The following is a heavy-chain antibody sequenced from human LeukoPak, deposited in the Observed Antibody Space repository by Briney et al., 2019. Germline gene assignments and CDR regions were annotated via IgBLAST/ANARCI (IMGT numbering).Heavy chain of an antibody. Sequence: GGSLRLSCAASGFTFSSYDMHWVRQATGKGLEWVSAIGTAGDTYYPGSVKGRFTISRENAKNSLYLQMNSLRAGDTAVYYCANTAAGTNIFGYWGQGTLVTVSS. CDR1: GFTFSSYD. D-gene: IGHD6-13*01. CDR2: IGTAGDT. V-gene: IGHV3-13*01. J-gene: IGHJ4*02. CDR3: ANTAAGTNIFGY.